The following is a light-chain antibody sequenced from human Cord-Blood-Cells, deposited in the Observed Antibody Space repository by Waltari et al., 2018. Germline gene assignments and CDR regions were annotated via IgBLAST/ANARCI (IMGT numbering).Light chain of an antibody. CDR3: QQYGSSPLT. V-gene: IGKV3-20*01. CDR2: GAS. Sequence: IVLTQSPGTLSLSPGERATFSCRASQSVSSSYLAWYQQKPGQAPRLLIYGASSRATGIPDRFSGSGSGTDFTLTISRLEPEDFAVYYCQQYGSSPLTFGPGTKVDIK. J-gene: IGKJ3*01. CDR1: QSVSSSY.